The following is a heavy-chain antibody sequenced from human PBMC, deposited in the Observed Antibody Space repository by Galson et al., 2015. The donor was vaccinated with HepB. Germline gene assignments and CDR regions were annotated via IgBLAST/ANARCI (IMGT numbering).Heavy chain of an antibody. CDR3: ARAPSYSSSSWGYWFDP. V-gene: IGHV4-59*01. Sequence: ETLSLTCTVSGGSISSYYWSWIRQPPGRGLEWIGYIYYSGSTNYNPSLKSRVTISLDTSKNQFSLNLSSVTAADTAVYYCARAPSYSSSSWGYWFDPWGQGTLVTVSS. D-gene: IGHD6-6*01. CDR2: IYYSGST. J-gene: IGHJ5*02. CDR1: GGSISSYY.